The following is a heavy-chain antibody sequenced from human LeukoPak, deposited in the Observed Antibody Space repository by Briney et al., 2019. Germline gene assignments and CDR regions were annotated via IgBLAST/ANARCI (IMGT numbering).Heavy chain of an antibody. Sequence: GGSLRLSCAASGFTFSSYSMNWVRQAPGKGLEWVSSISSSSSYIYYADSVKGRFTISRDNAKNSLYLQMNSLRAEDTAVYYCARHCFYSSSSCRYYYGMDVWGQGTTVTVSS. D-gene: IGHD6-6*01. J-gene: IGHJ6*02. CDR2: ISSSSSYI. V-gene: IGHV3-21*01. CDR3: ARHCFYSSSSCRYYYGMDV. CDR1: GFTFSSYS.